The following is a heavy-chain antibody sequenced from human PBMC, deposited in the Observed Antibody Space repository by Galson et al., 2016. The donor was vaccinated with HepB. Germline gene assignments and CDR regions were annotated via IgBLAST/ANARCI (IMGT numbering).Heavy chain of an antibody. J-gene: IGHJ4*02. V-gene: IGHV1-69*06. D-gene: IGHD5-24*01. CDR2: IIPIFGTA. CDR3: ARVHGYNYDY. CDR1: GGTFTRYA. Sequence: SVKVSCKASGGTFTRYAISWVRQAPGQGLERMGGIIPIFGTANYAQKFQGRVTIIADKSTSTAYMELSSLRSEDTAVYYCARVHGYNYDYWGQGTLVTVSS.